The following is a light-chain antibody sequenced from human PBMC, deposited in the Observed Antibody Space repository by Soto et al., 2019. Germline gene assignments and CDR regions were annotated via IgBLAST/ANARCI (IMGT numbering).Light chain of an antibody. CDR3: QQYDNYKPLT. V-gene: IGKV1-5*01. J-gene: IGKJ4*01. Sequence: DIQMTQSPSTLSASVGDRVTITCRASQSISSWLAWYQQKPGKAPKLLIFDASSLESGTPSRFSGRRSGTQFTLPINGLPPDDFATYYCQQYDNYKPLTFGGGTKV. CDR1: QSISSW. CDR2: DAS.